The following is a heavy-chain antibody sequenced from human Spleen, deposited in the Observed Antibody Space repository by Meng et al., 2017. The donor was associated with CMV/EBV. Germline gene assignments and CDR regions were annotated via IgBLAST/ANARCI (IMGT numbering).Heavy chain of an antibody. CDR1: GFTFSSYA. Sequence: GESLKISCAASGFTFSSYAMHWVRQAPGKGLEWVANIRFDGTNKYHADSVKGRFTISRDNSKNTLYLQMNSLRAEDTAVYYCAKDFYYFDYWGQGTLVTVSS. J-gene: IGHJ4*02. CDR2: IRFDGTNK. CDR3: AKDFYYFDY. V-gene: IGHV3-30*02. D-gene: IGHD3-3*01.